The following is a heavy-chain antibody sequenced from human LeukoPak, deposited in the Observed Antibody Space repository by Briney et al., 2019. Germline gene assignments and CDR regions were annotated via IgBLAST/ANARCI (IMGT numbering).Heavy chain of an antibody. CDR3: AKGSVYDIPGYFDY. Sequence: GGSLRLSCAASGFTVSSNYMSWVRQAPGKGLEWVSVIYSGGGTYYADSVKGRFTISRDNSKNTLYLQMNSLRAEDTAVYYCAKGSVYDIPGYFDYWGQGTLVTVSS. J-gene: IGHJ4*02. CDR2: IYSGGGT. V-gene: IGHV3-53*01. D-gene: IGHD3-9*01. CDR1: GFTVSSNY.